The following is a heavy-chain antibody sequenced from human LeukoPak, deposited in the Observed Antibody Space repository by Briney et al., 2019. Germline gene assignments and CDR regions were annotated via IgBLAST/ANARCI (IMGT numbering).Heavy chain of an antibody. D-gene: IGHD1-1*01. Sequence: SETLSLTCTVSGGSISSYYWSWIRQPPGKGLEWIGYIYYSGSTNYIPSLKSRVTISVDTSKNQFSLKLSSVTAADTAVYYCARALERRDYYYGMDVWGQGTTVTVSS. CDR1: GGSISSYY. CDR2: IYYSGST. J-gene: IGHJ6*02. V-gene: IGHV4-59*01. CDR3: ARALERRDYYYGMDV.